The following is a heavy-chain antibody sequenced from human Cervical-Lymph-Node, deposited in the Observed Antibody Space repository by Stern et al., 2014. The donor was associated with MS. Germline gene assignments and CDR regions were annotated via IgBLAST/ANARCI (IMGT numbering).Heavy chain of an antibody. Sequence: EVQLEESGAEVKKPGESLKLSCKGSGYSFATYWIGWVRQMPGKGLEWMGIIYPGDSDPSDSPSFQGQVTISADKSISTAYLHWSSLKASDTAMYYCARPGDDTAKYGLDVWGQGTTVTVSS. J-gene: IGHJ6*02. CDR2: IYPGDSDP. V-gene: IGHV5-51*03. CDR3: ARPGDDTAKYGLDV. D-gene: IGHD5-18*01. CDR1: GYSFATYW.